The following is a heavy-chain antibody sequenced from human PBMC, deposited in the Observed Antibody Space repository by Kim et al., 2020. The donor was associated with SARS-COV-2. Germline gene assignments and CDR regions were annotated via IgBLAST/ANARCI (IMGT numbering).Heavy chain of an antibody. CDR3: ATDNLLSSGWYYFDY. D-gene: IGHD6-19*01. V-gene: IGHV6-1*01. J-gene: IGHJ4*02. Sequence: VKSRITIHPDTSKNQLSLQLNSVTPEDTAVYYCATDNLLSSGWYYFDYWGQGTLVTVSS.